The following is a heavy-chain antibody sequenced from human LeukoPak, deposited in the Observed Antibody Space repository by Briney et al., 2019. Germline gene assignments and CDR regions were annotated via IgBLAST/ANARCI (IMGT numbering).Heavy chain of an antibody. CDR1: GFTFSSYS. D-gene: IGHD3-3*01. CDR2: ISSSSSYI. Sequence: GGSLRLSCAASGFTFSSYSMNWVRQAPEKGLEWVSSISSSSSYIYYADSVKGRFTISRDNAKNSLYLQMNSLRAEDTAVYYCARGSESITIFGVDGFDPWGQGTLVTVSS. CDR3: ARGSESITIFGVDGFDP. V-gene: IGHV3-21*01. J-gene: IGHJ5*02.